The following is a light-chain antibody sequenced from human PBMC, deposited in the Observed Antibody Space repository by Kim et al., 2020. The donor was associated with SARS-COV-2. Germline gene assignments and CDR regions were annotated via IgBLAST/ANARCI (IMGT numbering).Light chain of an antibody. CDR3: QQYTNFPPT. CDR2: AAS. V-gene: IGKV1-16*01. Sequence: GSVGDRVPIPCRASQDISNYLAWFQQKPGKAPTSLIYAASSLQSGVPSRFSGSRSGTDFTLTISSLQPEDFATYYCQQYTNFPPTCAPGTKVDIK. J-gene: IGKJ1*01. CDR1: QDISNY.